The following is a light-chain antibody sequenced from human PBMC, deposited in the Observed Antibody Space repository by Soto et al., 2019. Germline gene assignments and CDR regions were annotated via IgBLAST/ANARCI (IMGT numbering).Light chain of an antibody. CDR2: DVT. CDR1: SSDVGGYNS. CDR3: SSVTSSSALRV. V-gene: IGLV2-14*03. Sequence: QSALTQPASVSGSPGQSITISCTGTSSDVGGYNSVSWYQHHPGKAPELIIYDVTTRPSGISHRFSGSKSGKTASRTISGLQAEDEGDYYCSSVTSSSALRVFGGGTKLTVL. J-gene: IGLJ3*02.